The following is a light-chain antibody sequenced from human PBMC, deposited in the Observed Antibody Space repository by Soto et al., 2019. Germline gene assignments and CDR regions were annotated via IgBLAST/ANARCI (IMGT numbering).Light chain of an antibody. J-gene: IGLJ2*01. V-gene: IGLV2-8*01. Sequence: QSALTQPPSASGSLGQSVTIPCTGTSSDVGDYNYVSWYQQHPGKVPKLMIYEVSKRPSGVSDRFAGSKSGNTASLTVSGLQAEDEADYYCSSFAGSPVVFCGGTKLTVL. CDR2: EVS. CDR3: SSFAGSPVV. CDR1: SSDVGDYNY.